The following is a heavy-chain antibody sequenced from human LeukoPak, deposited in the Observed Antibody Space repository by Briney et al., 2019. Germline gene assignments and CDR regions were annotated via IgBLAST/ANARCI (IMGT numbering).Heavy chain of an antibody. V-gene: IGHV1-69*06. D-gene: IGHD1-7*01. J-gene: IGHJ6*03. CDR2: IIPIFGTA. CDR3: ARSLELATLFYYYYYMDV. Sequence: SVKVSCKASGGTFSSYAISWVRQAPGQGLEWMGGIIPIFGTANYAQKFQGRVTITADKSTSTAYMELSSLRSEDTAVYYCARSLELATLFYYYYYMDVWGKGTTVTVSS. CDR1: GGTFSSYA.